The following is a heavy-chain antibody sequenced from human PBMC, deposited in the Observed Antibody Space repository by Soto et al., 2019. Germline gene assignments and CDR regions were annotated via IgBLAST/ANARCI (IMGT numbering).Heavy chain of an antibody. CDR1: GFTFSPYW. J-gene: IGHJ5*02. CDR2: INAEGNT. Sequence: GSLRLSCAASGFTFSPYWMHWVRQTPGKGLVWVSRINAEGNTIYADSVKGRFTISRDNAKNMLYLQMTSLRAEDTAVYFCTRGSKTAFDPWGQGTLVNVSS. D-gene: IGHD1-1*01. V-gene: IGHV3-74*01. CDR3: TRGSKTAFDP.